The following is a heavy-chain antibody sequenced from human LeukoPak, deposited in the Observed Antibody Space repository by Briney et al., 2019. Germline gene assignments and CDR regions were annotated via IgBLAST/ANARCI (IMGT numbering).Heavy chain of an antibody. Sequence: GGSLRLSCAASVFTFSHFWMSWVRQAPGKGLEWVVYIKKTGSETYYVDSVKGRFTITRDNTRNSLFLQMYSLRAEDTAVYFCAREDGYCSGGNCYSYFDSWGQGTLVTVSS. CDR2: IKKTGSET. D-gene: IGHD2-15*01. CDR1: VFTFSHFW. J-gene: IGHJ4*02. CDR3: AREDGYCSGGNCYSYFDS. V-gene: IGHV3-7*01.